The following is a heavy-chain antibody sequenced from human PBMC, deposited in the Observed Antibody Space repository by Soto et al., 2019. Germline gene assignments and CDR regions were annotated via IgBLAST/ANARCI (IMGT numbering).Heavy chain of an antibody. J-gene: IGHJ4*02. Sequence: QVQLVESGGGVVQPGRSLRLSCAASGFTFSSYGMHWVRQASGKGLEWVAVIWYDGSNKYYADSVKGRFTISRDNSKNTLYLQMNSLRAEDTAVYYCAREGDTYLFDYWGQGTLVTVSS. D-gene: IGHD2-21*02. CDR1: GFTFSSYG. V-gene: IGHV3-33*01. CDR2: IWYDGSNK. CDR3: AREGDTYLFDY.